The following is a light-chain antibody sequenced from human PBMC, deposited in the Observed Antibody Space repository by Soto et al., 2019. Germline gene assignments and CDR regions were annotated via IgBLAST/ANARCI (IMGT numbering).Light chain of an antibody. V-gene: IGKV1-39*01. Sequence: DIQMTXSPXXLXASVGDRVTITCRASQSISSYLNWYQQKPGKAPKLLIYAASSLQSGVPSRFSGSGSGTDFTLTISSLQPEDFATYYCQQSYSTPLTFGGGTKVEIK. CDR1: QSISSY. J-gene: IGKJ4*01. CDR3: QQSYSTPLT. CDR2: AAS.